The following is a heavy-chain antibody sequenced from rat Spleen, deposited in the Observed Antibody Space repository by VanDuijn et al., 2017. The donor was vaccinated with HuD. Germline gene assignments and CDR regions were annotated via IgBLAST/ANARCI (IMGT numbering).Heavy chain of an antibody. D-gene: IGHD1-12*01. J-gene: IGHJ2*01. Sequence: EVQLVESDGGLVQPGRSLKLSCAASGFTFSDYYMAWVRQAPTKGLEWVASISYDGSNSYYRESVKGRFTISRDNAKSTLYLQMDSLRSEDTAIYYCTRQRGDGSYHGGLDYWGQGVMVTVSS. V-gene: IGHV5-29*01. CDR1: GFTFSDYY. CDR2: ISYDGSNS. CDR3: TRQRGDGSYHGGLDY.